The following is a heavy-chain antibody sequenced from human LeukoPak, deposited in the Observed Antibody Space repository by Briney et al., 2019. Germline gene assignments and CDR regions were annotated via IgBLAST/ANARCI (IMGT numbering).Heavy chain of an antibody. J-gene: IGHJ4*02. CDR2: ISAYNGNT. V-gene: IGHV1-18*01. Sequence: ASVKVSCKASGYTFTSYGISWVRQAPGQGLEWMGWISAYNGNTNYAQKLQGRVTMTTDISTSTAYMELRSLRSDDTAVYYCARDGPLEEIFGVDSLDYWGQGTLVTVSS. CDR3: ARDGPLEEIFGVDSLDY. D-gene: IGHD3-3*01. CDR1: GYTFTSYG.